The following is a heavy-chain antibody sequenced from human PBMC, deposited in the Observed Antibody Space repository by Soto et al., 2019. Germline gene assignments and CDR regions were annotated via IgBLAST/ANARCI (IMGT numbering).Heavy chain of an antibody. J-gene: IGHJ6*02. D-gene: IGHD2-21*02. CDR1: GGSISSYY. CDR2: IYYSGST. Sequence: SETLSLTCTVSGGSISSYYWSWIRQPPGKGLEWIGYIYYSGSTNYNPSLKSRVTISVDTSKNQFSLKLSSVTAADTAVYYCARNFYSGLGDYYYGMDVWGQGTTVTVSS. CDR3: ARNFYSGLGDYYYGMDV. V-gene: IGHV4-59*01.